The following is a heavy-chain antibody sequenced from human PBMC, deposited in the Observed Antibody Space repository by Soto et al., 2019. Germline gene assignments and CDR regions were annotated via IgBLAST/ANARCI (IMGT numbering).Heavy chain of an antibody. V-gene: IGHV3-23*01. D-gene: IGHD2-2*01. CDR1: GFTFSTCA. Sequence: EVQLLESGGGLVQSGGSLRLSCAASGFTFSTCAMSWVRQGPGKGLGGVSTISGGGNTYYAGSVKGRVTISRDNSKNTLYLQMNSLRAEDTAAYYCAKLSSGAVVPAAIESWGQGTLVTVSS. CDR2: ISGGGNT. CDR3: AKLSSGAVVPAAIES. J-gene: IGHJ4*02.